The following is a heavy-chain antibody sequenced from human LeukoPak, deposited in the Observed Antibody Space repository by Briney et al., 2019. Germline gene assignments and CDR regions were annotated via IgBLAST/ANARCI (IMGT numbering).Heavy chain of an antibody. CDR1: GGSISSGDYY. V-gene: IGHV4-30-4*01. CDR3: ARDLPYYYDSSGYSSPQAFDI. J-gene: IGHJ3*02. CDR2: IYYSGST. D-gene: IGHD3-22*01. Sequence: TXSLTCTVSGGSISSGDYYWSWIRQPPGRGLERIVYIYYSGSTYDNPALKSRFTISVDPSKTQFSLKLSSVTAADTAVYFCARDLPYYYDSSGYSSPQAFDIWGQGTMVTVSS.